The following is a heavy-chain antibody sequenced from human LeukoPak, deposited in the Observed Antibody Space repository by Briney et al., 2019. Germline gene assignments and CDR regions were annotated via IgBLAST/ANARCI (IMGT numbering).Heavy chain of an antibody. D-gene: IGHD2-2*03. CDR1: GYTFTGYY. V-gene: IGHV1-2*02. CDR2: INPNRGGT. CDR3: ARDGYCSSTSCSGVPKI. J-gene: IGHJ4*02. Sequence: ASVKVSCKASGYTFTGYYMHWVRQAPGQGLEWMGWINPNRGGTNYAQKLQGRVTITRDTSISTAYMELSRLRSDDTAVYYCARDGYCSSTSCSGVPKIWGQGTLVTVSS.